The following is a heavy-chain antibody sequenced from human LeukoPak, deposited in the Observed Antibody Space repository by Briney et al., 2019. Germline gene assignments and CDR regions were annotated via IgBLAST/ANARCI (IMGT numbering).Heavy chain of an antibody. V-gene: IGHV3-23*01. D-gene: IGHD1-1*01. CDR2: ISGSGGST. CDR3: AKDRHDPGDV. CDR1: GFTFSSYA. J-gene: IGHJ6*02. Sequence: GGSLRLPCADSGFTFSSYAMSWVRQAPGKGLEWVSAISGSGGSTYYADSVKGRFTIFRDNSKNTLYLQMNSLRAEDTAVYYCAKDRHDPGDVWGQGTTVTVSS.